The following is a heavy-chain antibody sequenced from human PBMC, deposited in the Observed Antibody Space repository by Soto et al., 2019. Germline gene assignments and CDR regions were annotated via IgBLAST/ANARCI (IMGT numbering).Heavy chain of an antibody. CDR3: AHTSAKPTFDY. V-gene: IGHV2-5*02. J-gene: IGHJ4*02. CDR2: IYWDDDK. CDR1: GFSLSTNAMG. Sequence: ESGPTLVNPTQTLTLTCTFSGFSLSTNAMGVGWIRQPPGKALEWLAVIYWDDDKRYSPSLKSRLTITKDTSKNQVVLILTNMDPVDAATYYCAHTSAKPTFDYWGQGTLVTVSS.